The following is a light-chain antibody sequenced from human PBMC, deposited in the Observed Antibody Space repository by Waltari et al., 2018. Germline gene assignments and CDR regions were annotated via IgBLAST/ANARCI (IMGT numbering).Light chain of an antibody. V-gene: IGKV1-33*01. CDR3: QQYDVLQYT. J-gene: IGKJ3*01. CDR2: DAS. CDR1: QDITNC. Sequence: DIQMTQSPSSLSASLGDRVTITCQASQDITNCLNWYQQKPGQAPKLLIYDASNLKTGVPSRFSGRGFGTDFTFTISSLQPEDVATYYCQQYDVLQYTFGPGTKVNLK.